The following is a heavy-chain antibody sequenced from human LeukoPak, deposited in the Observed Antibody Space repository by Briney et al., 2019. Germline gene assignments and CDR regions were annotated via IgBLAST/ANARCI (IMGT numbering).Heavy chain of an antibody. CDR2: ISAYNGNT. CDR1: GYSFTSYG. CDR3: ARVAVVGYCSGGSCYTQNY. V-gene: IGHV1-18*01. Sequence: ASVKVSCKASGYSFTSYGISWVRQAPGQGLEWMGWISAYNGNTNYAQKLQGRVTMTTDTSTSTAYMEPRSLRSDNTAVYYCARVAVVGYCSGGSCYTQNYWGQGTLVTVSS. D-gene: IGHD2-15*01. J-gene: IGHJ4*02.